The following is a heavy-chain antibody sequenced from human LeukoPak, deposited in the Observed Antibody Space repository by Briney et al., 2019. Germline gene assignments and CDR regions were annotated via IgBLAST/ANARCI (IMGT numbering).Heavy chain of an antibody. V-gene: IGHV3-23*01. J-gene: IGHJ5*02. Sequence: GGSLRLSCAASGFTFSSYAMSWVRQAPGKGLEWVSAISGSGGSTYYADSVKGRFTISRDNSKNTLYLQMNSLRAEDTAVYYCAKPLYSSGWYPGFEPWGQGTLVTVSS. CDR1: GFTFSSYA. D-gene: IGHD6-19*01. CDR2: ISGSGGST. CDR3: AKPLYSSGWYPGFEP.